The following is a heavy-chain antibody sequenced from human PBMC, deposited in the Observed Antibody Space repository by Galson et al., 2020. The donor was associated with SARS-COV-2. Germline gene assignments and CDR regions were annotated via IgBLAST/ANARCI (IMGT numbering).Heavy chain of an antibody. CDR3: ARGDCGGDCSTSNWFDP. CDR1: GFTFSSYA. Sequence: GESLKISCAASGFTFSSYAMHWVRQAPGKGLEWVAVISYDGSNKYYADSVKGRFTISRDNSKNTLYLQMNSLRAEDTAVYYCARGDCGGDCSTSNWFDPWGQGTLVTVSS. V-gene: IGHV3-30-3*01. J-gene: IGHJ5*02. CDR2: ISYDGSNK. D-gene: IGHD2-21*01.